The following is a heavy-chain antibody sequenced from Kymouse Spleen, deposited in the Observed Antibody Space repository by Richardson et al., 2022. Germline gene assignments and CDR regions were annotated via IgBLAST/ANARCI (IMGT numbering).Heavy chain of an antibody. CDR2: INHSGST. J-gene: IGHJ5*02. Sequence: QVQLQQWGAGLLKPSETLSLTCAVYGGSFSGYYWSWIRQPPGKGLEWIGEINHSGSTNYNPSLKSRVTISVDTSKNQFSLKLSSVTAADTAVYYCASEGVGATINWFDPWGQGTLVTVSS. CDR1: GGSFSGYY. D-gene: IGHD1-26*01. CDR3: ASEGVGATINWFDP. V-gene: IGHV4-34*01.